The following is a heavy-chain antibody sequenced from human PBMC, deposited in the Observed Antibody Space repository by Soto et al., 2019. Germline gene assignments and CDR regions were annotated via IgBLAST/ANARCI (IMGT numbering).Heavy chain of an antibody. J-gene: IGHJ6*02. Sequence: ETLPVPCTLSGGRITNAYCCWIRQPPGKALEWIGYVHKSGSTNYNPSLKSRVTISVDTFEDQFSLKLTSVTADYTAVYFCAKFPTCTGSYYADYSDVDVWGEGTTVT. V-gene: IGHV4-4*09. CDR3: AKFPTCTGSYYADYSDVDV. D-gene: IGHD1-26*01. CDR2: VHKSGST. CDR1: GGRITNAY.